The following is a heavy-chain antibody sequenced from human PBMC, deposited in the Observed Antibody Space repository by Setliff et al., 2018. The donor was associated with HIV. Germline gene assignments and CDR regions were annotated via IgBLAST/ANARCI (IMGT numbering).Heavy chain of an antibody. D-gene: IGHD2-21*02. CDR3: AKLYCGGACYSADWDYLDS. CDR2: INWDNGDI. J-gene: IGHJ4*02. V-gene: IGHV3-9*01. Sequence: PGGSLRLSCAASGFTFHDYAMHWVRQAPGKGLEWVSGINWDNGDIDYADSVKGRFTISRDNAKNSLYLQMNSLRVEDTAVYYCAKLYCGGACYSADWDYLDSWGQGTLVTVS. CDR1: GFTFHDYA.